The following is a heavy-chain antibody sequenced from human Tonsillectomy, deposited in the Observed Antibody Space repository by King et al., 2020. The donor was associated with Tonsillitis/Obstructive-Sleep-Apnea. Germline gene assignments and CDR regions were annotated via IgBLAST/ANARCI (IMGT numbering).Heavy chain of an antibody. CDR1: GLTFSRYD. J-gene: IGHJ6*02. D-gene: IGHD3-10*01. CDR2: IAATGDP. CDR3: ARDRGNYYGSGSYFGDGMDV. V-gene: IGHV3-13*04. Sequence: VQLVESGGGFVQPGGSLRLSCSASGLTFSRYDMHWVRQAPGKGLEWVSAIAATGDPYYADSVKGRFTISRENAKNSLYLQMNSLRAGDTAVYYWARDRGNYYGSGSYFGDGMDVWGQGTTVTVSS.